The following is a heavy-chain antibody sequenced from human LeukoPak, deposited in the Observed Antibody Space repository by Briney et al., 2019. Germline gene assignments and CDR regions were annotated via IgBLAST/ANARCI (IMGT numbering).Heavy chain of an antibody. V-gene: IGHV3-33*08. D-gene: IGHD2-2*01. CDR3: ARGGHCSTTSCSNYDGMDV. J-gene: IGHJ6*02. Sequence: GGSLRLSCAASGFTFSSYSMNWVRQAPGKGLEWVAATWYDGSNKYYADSVKGRFTISRDNSKNTLYLQMNSLRAEDTAVYFCARGGHCSTTSCSNYDGMDVWGQGTTLTVPS. CDR1: GFTFSSYS. CDR2: TWYDGSNK.